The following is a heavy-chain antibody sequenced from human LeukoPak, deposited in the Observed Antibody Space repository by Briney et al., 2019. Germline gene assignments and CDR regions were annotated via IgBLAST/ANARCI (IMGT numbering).Heavy chain of an antibody. Sequence: ASVTVSCKASGYTFTSYYMHWVRQAPGQGLEWMGIINPSGGSTSYAQKFQGRVTMTRDTSTSTVYMELSSLRSEDTAVYYCARDLVGSGWWGLYYYYGMDVWGQGTMVTVSS. CDR3: ARDLVGSGWWGLYYYYGMDV. CDR2: INPSGGST. D-gene: IGHD6-19*01. V-gene: IGHV1-46*01. CDR1: GYTFTSYY. J-gene: IGHJ6*02.